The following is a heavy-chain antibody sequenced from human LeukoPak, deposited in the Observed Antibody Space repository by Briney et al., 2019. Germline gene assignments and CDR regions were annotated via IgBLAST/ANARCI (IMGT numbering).Heavy chain of an antibody. V-gene: IGHV2-70*01. J-gene: IGHJ3*02. CDR3: ARIHGVGAAGRVPHAFDI. CDR2: IDRDDDK. CDR1: GFSLSTRGTP. D-gene: IGHD1-26*01. Sequence: SGHPLLNPPHPLTLTYTYSGFSLSTRGTPVSWIRQPPGKALEWVSLIDRDDDKYYNTSLKTRLTISKDTSKNQVVLTMTNMDPVDTATYYCARIHGVGAAGRVPHAFDIWGQGTMVTVSS.